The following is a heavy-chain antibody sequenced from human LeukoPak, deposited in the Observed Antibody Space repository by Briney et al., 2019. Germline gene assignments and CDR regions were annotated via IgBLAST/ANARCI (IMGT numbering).Heavy chain of an antibody. Sequence: SQTLSLTCALSGDSFSSKNGDWIWQRQSPGRGLECVERTYYWSKLYNYYEVSVQGRITITPDTSKNQFSLQLNSVTPEDTAVYYCARDVGTSGWYTFDYWGQGTLVTVSS. CDR1: GDSFSSKNGD. D-gene: IGHD6-19*01. J-gene: IGHJ4*02. V-gene: IGHV6-1*01. CDR2: TYYWSKLYN. CDR3: ARDVGTSGWYTFDY.